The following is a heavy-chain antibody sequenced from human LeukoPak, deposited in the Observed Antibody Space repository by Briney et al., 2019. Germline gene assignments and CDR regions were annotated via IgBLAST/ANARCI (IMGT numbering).Heavy chain of an antibody. J-gene: IGHJ5*02. V-gene: IGHV3-23*01. Sequence: GGSLRLSCAASGFTFNNYPMTWVRQPPGKGLEWVSGISDSGDVTYYTDSVKGRFAVSRDNSKNTLYLQMNSLRAEDTAVYYCAKLPNYYDSSGSWFDPWGQGTLVTVSS. CDR1: GFTFNNYP. CDR3: AKLPNYYDSSGSWFDP. D-gene: IGHD3-22*01. CDR2: ISDSGDVT.